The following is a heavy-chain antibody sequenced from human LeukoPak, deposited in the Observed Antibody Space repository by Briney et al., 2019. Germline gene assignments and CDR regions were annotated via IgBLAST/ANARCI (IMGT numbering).Heavy chain of an antibody. V-gene: IGHV4-39*01. CDR1: GGSISSSGYY. CDR3: ARHEYSGGYYGLSGFDP. Sequence: SSETLSLTCTVSGGSISSSGYYWGWIRQPPGKGLEWIASIYYSGSTYYNPSLKSRVTISVDTSKNQLSLKLSSLTAADTTVYDCARHEYSGGYYGLSGFDPWGQGTLVTVSS. CDR2: IYYSGST. D-gene: IGHD1-26*01. J-gene: IGHJ5*02.